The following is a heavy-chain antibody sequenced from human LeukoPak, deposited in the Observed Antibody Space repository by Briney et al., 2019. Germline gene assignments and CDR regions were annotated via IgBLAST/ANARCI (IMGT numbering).Heavy chain of an antibody. CDR1: GGSISDNDYS. D-gene: IGHD1-14*01. CDR3: ARRYYF. CDR2: IHYSGTT. Sequence: SETLSLTCNVSGGSISDNDYSWEWIRQPPGKGLEWMGCIHYSGTTYSNPSLKSRISISVDTSKSQFSLKLRSVTAADTAVYYCARRYYFWGQGTLVTVSS. V-gene: IGHV4-39*01. J-gene: IGHJ4*02.